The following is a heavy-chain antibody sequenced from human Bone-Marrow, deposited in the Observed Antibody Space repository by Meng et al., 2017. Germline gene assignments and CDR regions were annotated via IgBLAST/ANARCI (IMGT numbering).Heavy chain of an antibody. V-gene: IGHV4-4*07. CDR1: GGSISSYY. CDR3: ARDWGIAVAGFRRGPPWFDP. Sequence: GQLQESGPGLVKPSETLSLTCTVSGGSISSYYWSWIRQPAGKGLEWIGRIYTSGSTNYNPSLKSRVTMSVDTSKNQFSLKLSSVTAADTAVYYCARDWGIAVAGFRRGPPWFDPWGQGTLVTVSS. J-gene: IGHJ5*02. CDR2: IYTSGST. D-gene: IGHD6-19*01.